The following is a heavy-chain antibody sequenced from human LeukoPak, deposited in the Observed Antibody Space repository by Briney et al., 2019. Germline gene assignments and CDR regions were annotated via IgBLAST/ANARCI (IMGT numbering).Heavy chain of an antibody. D-gene: IGHD6-19*01. V-gene: IGHV3-66*01. Sequence: GGSLRLSCAASGLTFSRYWMRWVRRAPGKGLEWVSVIYSGGSTYYADSVKGRFTISRDNSKNTLYLQMNSLRAEDTAVYYCARENKAVAAHYFDYWGQGTLVTVSS. J-gene: IGHJ4*02. CDR2: IYSGGST. CDR3: ARENKAVAAHYFDY. CDR1: GLTFSRYW.